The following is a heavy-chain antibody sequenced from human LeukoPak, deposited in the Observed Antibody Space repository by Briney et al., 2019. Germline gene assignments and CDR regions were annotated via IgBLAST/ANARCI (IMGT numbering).Heavy chain of an antibody. V-gene: IGHV4-39*07. CDR3: ARVGVRGDPDPPLFDY. D-gene: IGHD3-10*01. CDR1: GGSISSSSYY. Sequence: PSETLSLTCTVSGGSISSSSYYWGWIRQPPGKGLEWIGSIYYSGSTYYNPSLKSRVTISVDTSKNQFSLKLSSVTAADTAVYYCARVGVRGDPDPPLFDYWGQGTLVTVSS. J-gene: IGHJ4*02. CDR2: IYYSGST.